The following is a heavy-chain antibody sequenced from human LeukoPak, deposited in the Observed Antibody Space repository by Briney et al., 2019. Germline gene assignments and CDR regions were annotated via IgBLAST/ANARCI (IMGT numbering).Heavy chain of an antibody. V-gene: IGHV1-24*01. CDR2: FDPEDGET. J-gene: IGHJ4*02. D-gene: IGHD3-9*01. Sequence: GASVKVSCKVSGYTLTELSMRWVRQAPGKGLEWMGGFDPEDGETIYAQKFQGRVTMTEDTSTDTAYMELSSLRSEDTAVYYCATPSFDSLLYYFDYWGQGTLVTVSS. CDR3: ATPSFDSLLYYFDY. CDR1: GYTLTELS.